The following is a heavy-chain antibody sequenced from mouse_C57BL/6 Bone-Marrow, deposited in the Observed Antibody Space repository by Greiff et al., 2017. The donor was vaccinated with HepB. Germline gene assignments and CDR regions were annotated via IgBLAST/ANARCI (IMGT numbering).Heavy chain of an antibody. CDR2: IDPNSGGT. CDR3: ARFITTVSYYFDY. Sequence: VQLQQPGAELVKPGASVKLSCKASGYTFTSYWMHWVKQRPGRGLEWIGRIDPNSGGTKYNEKFKSKATLTVDKPSSTAYMQLSSLTSEDSAVYDCARFITTVSYYFDYWGQGTTLTVSS. V-gene: IGHV1-72*01. D-gene: IGHD1-1*01. CDR1: GYTFTSYW. J-gene: IGHJ2*01.